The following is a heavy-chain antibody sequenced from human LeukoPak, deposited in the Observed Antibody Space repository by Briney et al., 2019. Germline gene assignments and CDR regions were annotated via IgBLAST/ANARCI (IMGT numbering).Heavy chain of an antibody. Sequence: ASVKVSCKASGYTFTSYGISWVRQAPGQGLEWMGWISAYNGNTNYAQKLQGRVTMTTDTSTSTAYMELSSLRSEDTAVYYCARAGHIEMATKAEFDYWGQGTLVTVSS. J-gene: IGHJ4*02. CDR2: ISAYNGNT. D-gene: IGHD5-24*01. V-gene: IGHV1-18*01. CDR3: ARAGHIEMATKAEFDY. CDR1: GYTFTSYG.